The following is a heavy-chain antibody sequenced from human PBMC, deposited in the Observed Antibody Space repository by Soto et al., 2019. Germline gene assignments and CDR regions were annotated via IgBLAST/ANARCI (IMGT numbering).Heavy chain of an antibody. Sequence: GSLRLSCAASGFTFSSYGMHCVRQAPGKGLEWVAVISYDGSNKYYADSAKGRFTISRDNSKNTLYLQMNSLRAEDTAVYYCAKDLYQDYDSSSFDYWGQGTLVTVSS. CDR3: AKDLYQDYDSSSFDY. V-gene: IGHV3-30*18. CDR2: ISYDGSNK. D-gene: IGHD3-22*01. J-gene: IGHJ4*02. CDR1: GFTFSSYG.